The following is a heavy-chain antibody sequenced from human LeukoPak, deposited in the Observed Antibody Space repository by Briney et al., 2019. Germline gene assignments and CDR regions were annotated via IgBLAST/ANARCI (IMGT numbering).Heavy chain of an antibody. J-gene: IGHJ6*03. V-gene: IGHV4-34*01. Sequence: SETLSLTCAVYGGSFSGYYWSWIRQPLGKGLEWIGEINHSGSTNYNPSLKSRVTISVDTSKNQFSLKLSSVTAADTAVYYCARREGLSIAAGYYYYYMDVWGKGTTVTVSS. CDR2: INHSGST. D-gene: IGHD6-13*01. CDR3: ARREGLSIAAGYYYYYMDV. CDR1: GGSFSGYY.